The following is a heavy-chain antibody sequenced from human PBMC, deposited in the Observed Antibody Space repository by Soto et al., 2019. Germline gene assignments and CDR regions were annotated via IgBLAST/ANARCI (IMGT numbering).Heavy chain of an antibody. CDR2: LYHSGST. Sequence: QVQLQQSGPGLVKPSQTLSLTCTVSGGSISRGGFYWSWLRQYPGKGLEWIGYLYHSGSTYYNPSLKSRLSMSIDTSKNQFSLKLSSVTAADTALYFCARGGDSYTIFDYWGQGTRVTVSS. D-gene: IGHD5-18*01. V-gene: IGHV4-31*03. CDR3: ARGGDSYTIFDY. CDR1: GGSISRGGFY. J-gene: IGHJ4*02.